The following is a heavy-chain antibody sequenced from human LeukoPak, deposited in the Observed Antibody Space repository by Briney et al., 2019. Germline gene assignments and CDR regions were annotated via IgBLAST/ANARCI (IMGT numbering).Heavy chain of an antibody. CDR2: VHDSGST. Sequence: SETLSLTCTVSGGSISSSSYYWGWIRQPPGKGLEWIGSVHDSGSTYYNPSLKSRVTMSVDTSKNQFSLNLNSVTAADTAVYYCARPISNSWYGGFDYWGQGMLVIVSS. CDR3: ARPISNSWYGGFDY. V-gene: IGHV4-39*01. CDR1: GGSISSSSYY. J-gene: IGHJ4*02. D-gene: IGHD6-13*01.